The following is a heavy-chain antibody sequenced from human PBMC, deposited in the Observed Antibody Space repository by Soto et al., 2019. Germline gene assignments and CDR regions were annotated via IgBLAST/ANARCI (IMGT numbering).Heavy chain of an antibody. CDR1: GYTFTSYA. J-gene: IGHJ6*03. CDR2: INAGNGNT. D-gene: IGHD3-10*01. CDR3: ACPSPPSGDYYYYYMDV. V-gene: IGHV1-3*01. Sequence: ASVKVSCKASGYTFTSYAMHWVRQAPGQRLEWMGWINAGNGNTKYSQKFQGRVTITRDTSASTAYMELSSLRSEDTAVYYCACPSPPSGDYYYYYMDVWGKGTTVTVSS.